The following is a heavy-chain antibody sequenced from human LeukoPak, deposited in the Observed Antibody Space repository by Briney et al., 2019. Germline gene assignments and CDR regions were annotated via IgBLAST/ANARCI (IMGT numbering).Heavy chain of an antibody. CDR1: GGSISSGGYY. D-gene: IGHD3-22*01. J-gene: IGHJ4*02. V-gene: IGHV4-31*03. CDR2: IYYSGST. Sequence: PSETLSLTCTVSGGSISSGGYYWSWIRQHPGKGLEWIGYIYYSGSTYYNPSLKSRVTISVDTSKNQFSLKLSSVTAADTAVYYCARTYDSSGYYTLYFDYWGQGTPVTVSS. CDR3: ARTYDSSGYYTLYFDY.